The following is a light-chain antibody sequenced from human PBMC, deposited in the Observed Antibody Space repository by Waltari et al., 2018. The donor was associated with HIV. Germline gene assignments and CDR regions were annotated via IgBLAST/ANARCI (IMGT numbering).Light chain of an antibody. V-gene: IGLV2-23*02. CDR1: SSDL. Sequence: QSALTQPDSVSGSPGQSITISCTGTSSDLVSWYQQHPDKAPKVMIFEVSKRPSGVSNRFSGSKSGNTASLTISGLQAEDEADYYCCSYVGSGTWVFGGGTKLTVL. J-gene: IGLJ3*02. CDR2: EVS. CDR3: CSYVGSGTWV.